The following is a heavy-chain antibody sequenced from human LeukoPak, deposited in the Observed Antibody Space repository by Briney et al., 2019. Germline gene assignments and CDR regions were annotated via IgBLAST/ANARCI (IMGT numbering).Heavy chain of an antibody. Sequence: PSETLSLTCSVSGGSISSSSYYWGWIRQPPGKGLEWIGSIYYSGSTYYNPSLKSRVTISVDTSKNQFSLKLSSVTAADTAVYYCARIVGASDYWGQGTLVTVSS. D-gene: IGHD1-26*01. CDR1: GGSISSSSYY. CDR3: ARIVGASDY. J-gene: IGHJ4*02. V-gene: IGHV4-39*01. CDR2: IYYSGST.